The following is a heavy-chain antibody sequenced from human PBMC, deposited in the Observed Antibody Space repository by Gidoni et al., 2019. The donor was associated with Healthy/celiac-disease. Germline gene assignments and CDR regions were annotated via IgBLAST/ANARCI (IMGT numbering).Heavy chain of an antibody. D-gene: IGHD4-17*01. Sequence: QVTLKESGPVLVKPTETLTLTCTVSGFSLSNARMGVSWIRQPPGKALEWLAHIFSNDEKSYSTSLKSRLTISKDTSKSQVVLTMTNMDPVDTATYYCARINFYGGNSEQIYYFDYWGQGTLVTVSS. V-gene: IGHV2-26*01. CDR2: IFSNDEK. CDR3: ARINFYGGNSEQIYYFDY. J-gene: IGHJ4*02. CDR1: GFSLSNARMG.